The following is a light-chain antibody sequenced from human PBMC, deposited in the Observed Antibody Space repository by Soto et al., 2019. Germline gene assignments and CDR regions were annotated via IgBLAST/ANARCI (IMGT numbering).Light chain of an antibody. Sequence: EIVLTQSPGTLSLSPGERATLSCRAGQSVNSNHLAWYQQKPGQAPRLLIYGASSRATVIPDRFSGSGSGTDFTLTINTREPEAFAVYYCQQYGGSSWTFGQGTKVEIK. CDR3: QQYGGSSWT. J-gene: IGKJ1*01. CDR2: GAS. CDR1: QSVNSNH. V-gene: IGKV3-20*01.